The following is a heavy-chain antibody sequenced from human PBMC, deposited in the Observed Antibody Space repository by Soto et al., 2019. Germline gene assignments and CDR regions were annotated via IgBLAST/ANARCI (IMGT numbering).Heavy chain of an antibody. CDR2: FSGTGGYT. V-gene: IGHV3-23*01. CDR3: ARGQRALITYGPFDP. D-gene: IGHD4-17*01. Sequence: PGGSLRLSCAASGFTLSSYAMSWVRQAPGKGLEWVSTFSGTGGYTYYADSVKGRFTISGGDSKNTLFLHMNSLRAADTAVYYCARGQRALITYGPFDPWGQGTQVTVS. CDR1: GFTLSSYA. J-gene: IGHJ5*02.